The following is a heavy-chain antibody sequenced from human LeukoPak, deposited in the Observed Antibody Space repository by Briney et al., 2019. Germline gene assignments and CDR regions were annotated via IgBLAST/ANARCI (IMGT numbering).Heavy chain of an antibody. J-gene: IGHJ4*02. CDR3: ARGVGTTNFDY. CDR2: MYTSGST. V-gene: IGHV4-61*02. CDR1: GDSMSSGNYY. D-gene: IGHD1-26*01. Sequence: SETLSLTCTVSGDSMSSGNYYWSWFRQPAGKGLEWIGRMYTSGSTNYNPSLKSRVIISVDTSKNQFSLQLNSVTAADTAVYYCARGVGTTNFDYWGQGTLATVSS.